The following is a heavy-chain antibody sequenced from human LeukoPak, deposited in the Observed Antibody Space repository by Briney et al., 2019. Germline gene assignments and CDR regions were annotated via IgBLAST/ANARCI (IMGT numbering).Heavy chain of an antibody. CDR1: GFTFSSYA. CDR2: IGGSGGGT. J-gene: IGHJ4*02. Sequence: AGGFLRLSCAASGFTFSSYAMSWVRQAPGKGLEWVSGIGGSGGGTSYADSVTGRYTISRDNSKNTLYLQMNSLRAEDTAVYYCARVVRAAPGKGYFDYWGQGPLVTVSS. D-gene: IGHD6-13*01. CDR3: ARVVRAAPGKGYFDY. V-gene: IGHV3-23*01.